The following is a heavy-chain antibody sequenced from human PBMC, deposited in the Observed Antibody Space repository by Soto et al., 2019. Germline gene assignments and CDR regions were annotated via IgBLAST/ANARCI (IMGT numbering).Heavy chain of an antibody. Sequence: SVKVSCKASGGTFSSYAISWVRQAPGQGLEWMGGIIPIFGTANYAQKFQGRVTITADKSTSTAYIELSSLRSEDTAVYYCASQLPSLYCTGSTSCYTGSRPLDYWGQGTLVTVSS. CDR2: IIPIFGTA. CDR3: ASQLPSLYCTGSTSCYTGSRPLDY. J-gene: IGHJ4*02. V-gene: IGHV1-69*06. CDR1: GGTFSSYA. D-gene: IGHD2-2*02.